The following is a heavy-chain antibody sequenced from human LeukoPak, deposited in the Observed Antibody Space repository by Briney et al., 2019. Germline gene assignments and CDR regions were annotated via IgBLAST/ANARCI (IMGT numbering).Heavy chain of an antibody. CDR1: GYTFTGYY. D-gene: IGHD4-17*01. J-gene: IGHJ4*02. Sequence: GASVKVSCKASGYTFTGYYMHWVRQAPGQGLEWMGWINPNSGGTNYAQKFQGWVTMTRDTSISTAYMELSRLRSDDTAVYYCARDLRDYGDLYYFDYWGQGTLVTVSS. CDR3: ARDLRDYGDLYYFDY. CDR2: INPNSGGT. V-gene: IGHV1-2*04.